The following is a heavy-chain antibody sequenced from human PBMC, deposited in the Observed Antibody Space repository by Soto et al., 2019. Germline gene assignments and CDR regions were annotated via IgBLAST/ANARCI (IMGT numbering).Heavy chain of an antibody. D-gene: IGHD6-19*01. Sequence: GESLKISCKGSGHMFTNYWIGWVRQMPGKGLEWMGIIHGGDSNTRYSPSFDGQVTISTDKSINTAYLQWSSLKASDTAMYYCARRVTSSTGWDYWGQGTLVTVSS. CDR2: IHGGDSNT. CDR3: ARRVTSSTGWDY. J-gene: IGHJ4*02. V-gene: IGHV5-51*01. CDR1: GHMFTNYW.